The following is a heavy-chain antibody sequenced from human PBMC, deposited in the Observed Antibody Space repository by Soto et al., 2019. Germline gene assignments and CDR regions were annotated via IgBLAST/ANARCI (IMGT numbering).Heavy chain of an antibody. CDR1: GLTFSSYW. CDR2: ISTDGSVT. Sequence: EVQLVESGGGLVQPGGSLRLSCAASGLTFSSYWMHWVRQAPGKGLVWVSRISTDGSVTTYADSVKGRFTISRDNAKNTLYLQMTSLRTEDTAVYDRARAPYSSGWWSFAYWGQGTLVTVSS. D-gene: IGHD6-19*01. CDR3: ARAPYSSGWWSFAY. V-gene: IGHV3-74*01. J-gene: IGHJ4*02.